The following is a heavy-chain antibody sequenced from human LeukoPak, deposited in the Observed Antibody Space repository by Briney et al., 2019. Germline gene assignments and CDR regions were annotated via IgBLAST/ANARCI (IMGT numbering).Heavy chain of an antibody. V-gene: IGHV3-7*01. CDR3: ARDLFGSSWYRGEWGDY. CDR1: GFSFSNYW. D-gene: IGHD6-13*01. CDR2: IKEDGSEN. Sequence: GGSLRLSCAASGFSFSNYWMSWVRQAPGKGLEWVANIKEDGSENYYVDSVKGRFTISRDNAQNSLYLQMNSLRAEDTAVYYCARDLFGSSWYRGEWGDYWGQGTLVTVSS. J-gene: IGHJ4*02.